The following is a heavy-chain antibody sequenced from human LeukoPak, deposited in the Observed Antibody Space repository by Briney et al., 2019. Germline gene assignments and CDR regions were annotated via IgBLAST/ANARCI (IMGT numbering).Heavy chain of an antibody. J-gene: IGHJ4*02. CDR1: GYTFTDYY. CDR2: INPNSAVT. V-gene: IGHV1-2*02. CDR3: ARDRSADCSLDY. D-gene: IGHD2-21*02. Sequence: ASVKVSCKASGYTFTDYYMHWVRQAPGQGLEWMGWINPNSAVTNYAQKFQGRVAMTRDSSISTAYMELSILRSDDTAVYYCARDRSADCSLDYWGQGTLVTVSS.